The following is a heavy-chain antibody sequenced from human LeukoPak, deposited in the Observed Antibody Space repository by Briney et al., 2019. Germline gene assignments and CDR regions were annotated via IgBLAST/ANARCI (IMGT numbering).Heavy chain of an antibody. CDR1: GFTFSTYS. D-gene: IGHD5-24*01. CDR2: INNHNNFV. CDR3: ARALRDSYSD. Sequence: GGSLRLSCAASGFTFSTYSMNWVRQAPGKGLEWVSFINNHNNFVYYADSVKGRFTISRDNTKNLLYLQMNSLTAEDTAVYYCARALRDSYSDWGRGTLVTVSS. V-gene: IGHV3-21*01. J-gene: IGHJ4*02.